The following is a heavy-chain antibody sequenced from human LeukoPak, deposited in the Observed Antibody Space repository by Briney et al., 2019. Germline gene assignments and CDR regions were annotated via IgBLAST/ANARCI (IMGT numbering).Heavy chain of an antibody. CDR2: ISYDGNNK. J-gene: IGHJ4*02. Sequence: PGRSLRLSCAASGFTFSSYGMHWVRQAPGKGLEWVAVISYDGNNKYYADSVKGRFTISRDNSKNTLYLQMNSLRAEDTAVYYCAKDGSSSSFDYWGQGTLVTVSS. CDR1: GFTFSSYG. CDR3: AKDGSSSSFDY. D-gene: IGHD6-13*01. V-gene: IGHV3-30*18.